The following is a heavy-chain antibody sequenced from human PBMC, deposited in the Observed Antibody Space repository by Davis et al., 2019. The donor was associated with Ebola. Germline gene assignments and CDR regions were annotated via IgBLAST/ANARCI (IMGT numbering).Heavy chain of an antibody. J-gene: IGHJ4*02. V-gene: IGHV3-23*01. CDR2: ISGSGGST. CDR3: AKAGYQLLDFDY. D-gene: IGHD2-2*01. Sequence: GESLKISCVVSGFSFENSWMTWVRQAPGKGLEWVSVISGSGGSTYYPDSVKGRFTISRDNSRNTLYLQMNSLRAEDTALYYCAKAGYQLLDFDYWGQGTLVIVSS. CDR1: GFSFENSW.